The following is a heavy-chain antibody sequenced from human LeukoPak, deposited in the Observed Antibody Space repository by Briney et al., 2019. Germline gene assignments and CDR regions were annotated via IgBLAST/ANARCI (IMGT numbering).Heavy chain of an antibody. CDR1: GYSFTSYW. CDR2: IYPGDSDT. D-gene: IGHD3-10*01. CDR3: ARRSSHGGYYYIDY. J-gene: IGHJ4*02. Sequence: GESLKISCKGSGYSFTSYWICWVRQMPGKGLEWMGIIYPGDSDTRYSPSFQGQVTISADRSINTAYLQWSSLKASDTAMYYCARRSSHGGYYYIDYWGQGTLVTVSS. V-gene: IGHV5-51*01.